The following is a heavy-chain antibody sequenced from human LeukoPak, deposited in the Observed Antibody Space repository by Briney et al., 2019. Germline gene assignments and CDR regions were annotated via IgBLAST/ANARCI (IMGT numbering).Heavy chain of an antibody. CDR2: INHSGST. D-gene: IGHD5-18*01. V-gene: IGHV4-34*01. Sequence: PSETLSLTCAVYGGSFSGYYWSWIRQPPGKGLEWIGEINHSGSTNYNPSLKSRVTISVDTSKNQFSLKLSSVTAADTAVYYCARLENTAMVFRVIGYFDYWGQGTLVTVSS. CDR1: GGSFSGYY. J-gene: IGHJ4*02. CDR3: ARLENTAMVFRVIGYFDY.